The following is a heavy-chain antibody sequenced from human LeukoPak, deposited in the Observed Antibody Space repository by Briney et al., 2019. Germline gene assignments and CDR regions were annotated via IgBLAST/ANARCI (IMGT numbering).Heavy chain of an antibody. J-gene: IGHJ4*02. CDR1: GGCMSSYY. D-gene: IGHD2-2*01. CDR2: ISYSGST. V-gene: IGHV4-59*08. CDR3: ARALPYCSSTSCPIPYYFDY. Sequence: SETLSLTCTVSGGCMSSYYWSWIRQPPGKGLEWIGYISYSGSTNYNPSLKSRVTISVDTSKNQFSLKLSSVTAADTAVYSCARALPYCSSTSCPIPYYFDYWGQGTLVTVSS.